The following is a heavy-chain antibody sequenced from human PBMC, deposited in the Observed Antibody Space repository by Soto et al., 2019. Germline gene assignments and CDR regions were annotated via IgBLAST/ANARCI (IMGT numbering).Heavy chain of an antibody. CDR3: GSAFEY. CDR2: IDNDGSGT. CDR1: GLTMSNYW. D-gene: IGHD6-25*01. Sequence: EVQLVESGGGLVQPGGSLRLSCAASGLTMSNYWMHWVRQVPGKGLVWVARIDNDGSGTSYADSVKGRFTISSDKAKNTVDLQMNSLRAEDAAVYFCGSAFEYWGQGTLVTVSS. J-gene: IGHJ4*02. V-gene: IGHV3-74*01.